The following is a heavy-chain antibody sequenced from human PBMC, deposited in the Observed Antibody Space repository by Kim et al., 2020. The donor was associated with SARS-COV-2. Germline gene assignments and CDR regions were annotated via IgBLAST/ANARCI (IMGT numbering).Heavy chain of an antibody. CDR3: SSDPWSRIRGLTYSYYGMDV. J-gene: IGHJ6*02. D-gene: IGHD3-10*01. V-gene: IGHV3-30-3*01. CDR2: ISYDGSNK. Sequence: GSLRLSCAASGFTFSSCAIHLVRQAPGKGLEWVAVISYDGSNKNYADSVKGRFTISRDNSKNTLYLQMNSLRAEDTALYYCSSDPWSRIRGLTYSYYGMDVWGQGTTVTVSS. CDR1: GFTFSSCA.